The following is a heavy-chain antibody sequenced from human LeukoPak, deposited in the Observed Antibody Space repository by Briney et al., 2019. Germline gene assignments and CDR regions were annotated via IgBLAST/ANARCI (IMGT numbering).Heavy chain of an antibody. Sequence: ASVKVSCKASGYTFTSYAMHWVRQAPGQRLEWMGWINAGNGNTKYSQEFQGRVTITRDTSASTAYMELSSLRSEDTAVYYCARAVVYSYGHAPATYYFDYWGQGTLVTVSS. J-gene: IGHJ4*02. CDR3: ARAVVYSYGHAPATYYFDY. CDR2: INAGNGNT. CDR1: GYTFTSYA. V-gene: IGHV1-3*03. D-gene: IGHD5-18*01.